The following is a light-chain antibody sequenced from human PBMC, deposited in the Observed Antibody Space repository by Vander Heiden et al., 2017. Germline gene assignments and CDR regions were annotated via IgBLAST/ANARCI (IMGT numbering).Light chain of an antibody. CDR3: AAWDHSGNGQL. CDR2: SDG. J-gene: IGLJ2*01. CDR1: GTNIGSNT. Sequence: SVLTPSLSASGTPGERVTITCSGSGTNIGSNTVEWYQQIPGTAPMIIIYSDGQRPSGVPDRFSGSNSGTSATLAISGLQAEDEAHFYCAAWDHSGNGQLFGGGTKVTVL. V-gene: IGLV1-44*01.